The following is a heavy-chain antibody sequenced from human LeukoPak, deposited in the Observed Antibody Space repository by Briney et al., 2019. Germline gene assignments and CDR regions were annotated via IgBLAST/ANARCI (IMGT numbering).Heavy chain of an antibody. D-gene: IGHD4-17*01. J-gene: IGHJ3*02. V-gene: IGHV3-9*01. CDR2: ISWNSGSI. CDR1: GFTFDGYA. CDR3: AKEVYGDDAFDI. Sequence: GRSLRLSCAASGFTFDGYAMHWVRQAPGKGLEWVSGISWNSGSIGYADSVKGRFTISRDNAKNSLYLQMNSLRAEDTALYYCAKEVYGDDAFDIWGQGTMVTVSS.